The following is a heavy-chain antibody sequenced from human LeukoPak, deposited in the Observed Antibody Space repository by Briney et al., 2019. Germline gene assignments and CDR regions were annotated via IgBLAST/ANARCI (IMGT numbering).Heavy chain of an antibody. CDR3: ARDENGYVWGSFRA. J-gene: IGHJ5*02. Sequence: PSETLSRTCTVSGRSISSSSYYWGWIRQPPGKGLECIGNIYYSGSTYYNPSLESRVTMSLDTSKNQFSLKLSSVTAADTAVYYCARDENGYVWGSFRAWGQGTLVTVSS. V-gene: IGHV4-39*07. D-gene: IGHD3-16*02. CDR1: GRSISSSSYY. CDR2: IYYSGST.